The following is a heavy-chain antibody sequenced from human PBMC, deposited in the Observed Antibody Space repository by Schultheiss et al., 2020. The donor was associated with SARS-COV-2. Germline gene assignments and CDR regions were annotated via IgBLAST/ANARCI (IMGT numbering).Heavy chain of an antibody. D-gene: IGHD3-22*01. J-gene: IGHJ6*02. CDR1: GFTFSSYD. Sequence: GESLKISCAASGFTFSSYDMHWVRQATGKGLEWVSAIGTAGDPYYPGSVKGRFTISRENAKNSLYLQMNSLRAEDTAVYYCARDWPPPDYYDSSGYGMDVWGQGTTVTVSS. V-gene: IGHV3-13*05. CDR3: ARDWPPPDYYDSSGYGMDV. CDR2: IGTAGDP.